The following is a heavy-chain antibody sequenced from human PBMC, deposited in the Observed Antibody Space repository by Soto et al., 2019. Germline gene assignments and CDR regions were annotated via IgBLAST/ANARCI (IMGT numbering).Heavy chain of an antibody. CDR2: ISGRGGRT. Sequence: EVKLLESGGGLVQPGGSLKLSCAASGFTFSSYAMNWVRQALGKGLEWVSVISGRGGRTYYADSVKGLFTISIDNSKTTLYLQMNSLGSVDTAVYYCAKRATGTYFDYGGQGTLLPVSS. J-gene: IGHJ4*02. D-gene: IGHD1-1*01. V-gene: IGHV3-23*01. CDR1: GFTFSSYA. CDR3: AKRATGTYFDY.